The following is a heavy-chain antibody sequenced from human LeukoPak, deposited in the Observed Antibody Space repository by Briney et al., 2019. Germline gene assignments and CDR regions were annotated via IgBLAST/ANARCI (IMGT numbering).Heavy chain of an antibody. CDR3: ARGKRELLQLYHFDC. CDR2: IIPVFGTG. V-gene: IGHV1-69*13. CDR1: GGTFKNFG. J-gene: IGHJ4*02. D-gene: IGHD1-26*01. Sequence: SVKVSCKASGGTFKNFGISWLRQAPGQGPEWMGGIIPVFGTGDYSKKFQGRLTITSDESTTTAYMELSSLSSEDTAVYYCARGKRELLQLYHFDCWGQGTLVTVSS.